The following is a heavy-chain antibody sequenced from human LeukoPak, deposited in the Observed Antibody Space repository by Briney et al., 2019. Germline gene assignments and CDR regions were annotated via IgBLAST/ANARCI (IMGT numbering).Heavy chain of an antibody. Sequence: ASVKVSCKASGYTFTSYGISWVRQAPGQGLEWMGWISAYNGNTNYAQKLQGRVTMTTDTSTSTAYMELRSLRSDDTAVYYCARLRVVPAADEGDLDYWGQGTLVTVSS. J-gene: IGHJ4*02. D-gene: IGHD2-2*01. V-gene: IGHV1-18*04. CDR2: ISAYNGNT. CDR1: GYTFTSYG. CDR3: ARLRVVPAADEGDLDY.